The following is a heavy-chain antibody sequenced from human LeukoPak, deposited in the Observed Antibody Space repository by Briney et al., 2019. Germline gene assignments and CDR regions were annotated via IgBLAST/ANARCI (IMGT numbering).Heavy chain of an antibody. CDR3: ARDLRIAAAVILAY. V-gene: IGHV1-18*01. CDR1: GYTFTSYG. CDR2: ISAYNGNT. Sequence: ASVKVSCKASGYTFTSYGISWVRQAPGQGLEWMGWISAYNGNTNYAQKLQGRVTMTTDTSTSTAYMELRSLRSDGTAVYYCARDLRIAAAVILAYWGQGTLVTVSS. D-gene: IGHD6-13*01. J-gene: IGHJ4*02.